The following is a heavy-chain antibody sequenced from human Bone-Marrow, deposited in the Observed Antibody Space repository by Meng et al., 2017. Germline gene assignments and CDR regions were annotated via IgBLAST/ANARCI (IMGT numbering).Heavy chain of an antibody. J-gene: IGHJ4*02. Sequence: PSPATPSHTLSPPAAITGANVSSNRAAWNWIRQSPSRGLEWLGRTYYRSKWYNDYAVSVKSRITINPDTSKNQFSLQLNSVTPEDTAVYYCARDPXGYSSSWLEVQSDYWGQGTLVTVPS. CDR3: ARDPXGYSSSWLEVQSDY. CDR1: GANVSSNRAA. CDR2: TYYRSKWYN. V-gene: IGHV6-1*01. D-gene: IGHD6-13*01.